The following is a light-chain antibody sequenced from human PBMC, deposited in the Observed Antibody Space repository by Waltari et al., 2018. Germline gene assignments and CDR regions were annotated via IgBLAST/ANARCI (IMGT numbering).Light chain of an antibody. CDR1: QSVSSSY. Sequence: EIALTQSTGTLSLSPGERTTLHCRASQSVSSSYLAWYQQKPGQAPRLLIYGASSRATGIPDRFSGSGSGTDFTLTISRLEPEDFAVYYCQQYGSSPLTFGGGTKVEIK. V-gene: IGKV3-20*01. CDR3: QQYGSSPLT. J-gene: IGKJ4*01. CDR2: GAS.